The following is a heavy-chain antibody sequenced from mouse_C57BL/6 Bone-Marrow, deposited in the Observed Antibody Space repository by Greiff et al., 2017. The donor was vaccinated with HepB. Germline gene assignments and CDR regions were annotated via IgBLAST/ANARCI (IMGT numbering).Heavy chain of an antibody. CDR2: INYDGSST. CDR3: ARAPYYYGSSYEASYFDY. CDR1: GFTFSDYY. D-gene: IGHD1-1*01. Sequence: EVKLVESEGGLVQPGSSMKLSCTASGFTFSDYYMAWVRQVPEKGLEWVANINYDGSSTYYLDSLKSRFIISRDNAKNILYLQMSSLKSEDTATYYCARAPYYYGSSYEASYFDYWGQGTTLTVSS. V-gene: IGHV5-16*01. J-gene: IGHJ2*01.